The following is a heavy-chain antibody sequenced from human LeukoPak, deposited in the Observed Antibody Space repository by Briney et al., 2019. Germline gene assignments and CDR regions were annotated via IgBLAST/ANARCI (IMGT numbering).Heavy chain of an antibody. CDR2: INHSGST. Sequence: SETLSLTCAAYGGSFSGYYWSWIRQPPGKGLEWIGEINHSGSTNYNPSLKSRVTISVDTSKNQFSLKLSSVTAADTAVYYCASRCSGGSCYPDFDYWGQGTLVTVSS. CDR3: ASRCSGGSCYPDFDY. D-gene: IGHD2-15*01. CDR1: GGSFSGYY. V-gene: IGHV4-34*01. J-gene: IGHJ4*02.